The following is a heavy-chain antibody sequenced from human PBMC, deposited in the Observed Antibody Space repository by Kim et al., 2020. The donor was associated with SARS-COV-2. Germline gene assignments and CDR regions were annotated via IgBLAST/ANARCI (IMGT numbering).Heavy chain of an antibody. Sequence: GGSLRLSCAASGFTFSSYGMHWVRQAPGKGLEWVAVIWYDGSNKYYADSVKGRFTISRDNSKNTLYLQMNSLRAEDTAVYYCARGLGSGKTKGPFDPWGQGTLVTVSS. V-gene: IGHV3-33*01. J-gene: IGHJ5*02. CDR3: ARGLGSGKTKGPFDP. CDR2: IWYDGSNK. CDR1: GFTFSSYG. D-gene: IGHD3-10*01.